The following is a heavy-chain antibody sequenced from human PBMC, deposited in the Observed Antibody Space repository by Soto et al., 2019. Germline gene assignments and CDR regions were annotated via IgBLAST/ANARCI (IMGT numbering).Heavy chain of an antibody. Sequence: ASVKVSCKASGYTFTGYYVHWVRQAPGQGLEWMGWINPNSGDTYLAQRFQGRVTMNRDTSIGTAYMELRGLTSDDTAEYYCAKGGAIVEHGTRVYLYNAMDVWGQGTTVTVSS. CDR2: INPNSGDT. J-gene: IGHJ6*02. CDR1: GYTFTGYY. D-gene: IGHD1-26*01. CDR3: AKGGAIVEHGTRVYLYNAMDV. V-gene: IGHV1-2*02.